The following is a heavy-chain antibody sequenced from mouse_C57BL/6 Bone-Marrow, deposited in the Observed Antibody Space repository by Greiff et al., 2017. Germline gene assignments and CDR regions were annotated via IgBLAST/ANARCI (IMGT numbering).Heavy chain of an antibody. Sequence: VQRVESGAELVRPGASVTLSCKASGYTFTDYEMHWVKQTPVHGLEWIGAIDPETGGTAYNQKFKGKAILTADKSSSTAYMELRSLTSEDSAVYYGTRGGTTVVAYCDYWGQGTTLTVSS. CDR2: IDPETGGT. CDR3: TRGGTTVVAYCDY. J-gene: IGHJ2*01. V-gene: IGHV1-15*01. D-gene: IGHD1-1*01. CDR1: GYTFTDYE.